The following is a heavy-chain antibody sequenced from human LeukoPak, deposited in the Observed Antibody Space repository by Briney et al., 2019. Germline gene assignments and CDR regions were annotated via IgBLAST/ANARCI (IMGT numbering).Heavy chain of an antibody. Sequence: GASVKVSCKASGYTFTGYYMHWMRQAPGQGLEWMGWINPNSGGTNYAQKFQGRVTMTRDTSISTAYMELSRLRSDDTAVYYCARGIVVVPAPSDYMDVWGKGTTVTVSS. D-gene: IGHD2-2*01. CDR2: INPNSGGT. V-gene: IGHV1-2*02. CDR3: ARGIVVVPAPSDYMDV. CDR1: GYTFTGYY. J-gene: IGHJ6*03.